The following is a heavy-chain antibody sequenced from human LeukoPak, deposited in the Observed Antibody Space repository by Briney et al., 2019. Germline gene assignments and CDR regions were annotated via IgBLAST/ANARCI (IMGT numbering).Heavy chain of an antibody. V-gene: IGHV4-34*01. J-gene: IGHJ4*02. Sequence: SETLSLTCAVYGGSFSGYYWTWIRQPPGKGLEWIGEINHSGITNYNPSLKSRVTISVDTSKNQFSLKLSSVTAADTAVYYCSRENGAFSPFGYWGQGTLVTVLS. CDR1: GGSFSGYY. CDR2: INHSGIT. CDR3: SRENGAFSPFGY. D-gene: IGHD2-8*01.